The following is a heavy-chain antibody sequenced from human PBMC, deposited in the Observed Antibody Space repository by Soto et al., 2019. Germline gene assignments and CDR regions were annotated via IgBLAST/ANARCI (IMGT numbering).Heavy chain of an antibody. V-gene: IGHV2-5*02. CDR1: GFSLTTSGVG. CDR3: AHSLGEALFDP. D-gene: IGHD3-16*01. CDR2: IYWDDDK. Sequence: QITLKESGPTLVKSTQTLTLTCTFSGFSLTTSGVGGGWIRQPPGKALEWLALIYWDDDKRYSPSLKSRLTITKDPYNNQVVLMMTNMDPVDTATYYWAHSLGEALFDPWGPGTLVTVSS. J-gene: IGHJ5*02.